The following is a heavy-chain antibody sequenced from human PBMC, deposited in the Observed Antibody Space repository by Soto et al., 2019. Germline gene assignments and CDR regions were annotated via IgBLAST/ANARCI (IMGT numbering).Heavy chain of an antibody. J-gene: IGHJ4*02. D-gene: IGHD5-18*01. CDR3: ARPGRGYSYGLYYFDY. Sequence: GESLKISCKGSGYSFTSYWIGWVRQMPGKGLEWMGIIYPGDSDTRYSPSFQGQVTISADKSISTAYLQWSSLKASDTAMYYCARPGRGYSYGLYYFDYWGQGTLVTVSS. V-gene: IGHV5-51*01. CDR2: IYPGDSDT. CDR1: GYSFTSYW.